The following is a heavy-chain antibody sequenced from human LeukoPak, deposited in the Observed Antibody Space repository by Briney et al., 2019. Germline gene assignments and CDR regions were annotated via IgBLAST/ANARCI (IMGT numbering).Heavy chain of an antibody. CDR3: ARDNGDYPYYFDF. CDR1: GGSISSGIYS. D-gene: IGHD4-17*01. V-gene: IGHV4-30-2*01. CDR2: IYHSGST. Sequence: SETLSLTCAVSGGSISSGIYSWNWIRQPPGKGLEWIGYIYHSGSTYYNPSLKSRVTILVDRSKNQFSLKLSSVTAANTAVYYCARDNGDYPYYFDFWGQGTLVTVSS. J-gene: IGHJ4*02.